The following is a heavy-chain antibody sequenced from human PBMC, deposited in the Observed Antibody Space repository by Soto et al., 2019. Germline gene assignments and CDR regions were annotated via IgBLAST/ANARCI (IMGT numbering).Heavy chain of an antibody. CDR1: GYTLTNYY. V-gene: IGHV1-46*01. CDR3: ARHPALTTVVTQDWYFDL. D-gene: IGHD4-17*01. J-gene: IGHJ2*01. CDR2: INPSGGET. Sequence: QVQLVQSGAEVKKPGASVKVSCKAFGYTLTNYYMHWVRQAPGQGPEWMGIINPSGGETHNAQKFQGRLTMTRDTSTSTVYMELSSLRSEDTAVYYCARHPALTTVVTQDWYFDLWGRGTLVTVSS.